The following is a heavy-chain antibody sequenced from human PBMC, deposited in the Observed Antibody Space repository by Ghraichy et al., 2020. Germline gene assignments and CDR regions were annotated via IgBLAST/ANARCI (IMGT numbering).Heavy chain of an antibody. CDR2: INPNNGDP. D-gene: IGHD3-3*01. CDR1: GYTFTAYY. V-gene: IGHV1-2*06. Sequence: ASVKVSCKASGYTFTAYYIHWVRQAPGQGLEWLGRINPNNGDPNYARKFQGSVTMTRDTSITTAYMELSRLTSDDTAVYYCSSGQSATADFDYGGQGTLVTVDS. J-gene: IGHJ4*02. CDR3: SSGQSATADFDY.